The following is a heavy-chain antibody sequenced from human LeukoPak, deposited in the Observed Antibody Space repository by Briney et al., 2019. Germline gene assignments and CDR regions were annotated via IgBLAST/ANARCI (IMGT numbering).Heavy chain of an antibody. CDR1: GFTFSSYA. J-gene: IGHJ4*02. V-gene: IGHV3-23*01. CDR3: ARDGGGSGGYYWGLGY. CDR2: ISGSGGST. D-gene: IGHD3-22*01. Sequence: GGSLRLSCAASGFTFSSYAMSWVRQAPGKGLEWVSAISGSGGSTYYADSVKGRFTISRDNAKDTLDLQMNSLRAEDTAVYYCARDGGGSGGYYWGLGYWGQGTLVTVSS.